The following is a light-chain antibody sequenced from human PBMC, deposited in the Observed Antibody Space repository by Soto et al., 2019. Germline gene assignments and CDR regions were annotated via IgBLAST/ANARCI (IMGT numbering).Light chain of an antibody. V-gene: IGLV2-14*03. J-gene: IGLJ1*01. Sequence: SLLTQPAPVYGSPGQSIAISCTGTSSDVGAYNYVSWYQQHPGKAPKLMIYDVSNRPSGVSNRFSGSKSGNTASLTISGLQAEDEADYYCNSYTTSSTYVFGTGTKVTVL. CDR1: SSDVGAYNY. CDR2: DVS. CDR3: NSYTTSSTYV.